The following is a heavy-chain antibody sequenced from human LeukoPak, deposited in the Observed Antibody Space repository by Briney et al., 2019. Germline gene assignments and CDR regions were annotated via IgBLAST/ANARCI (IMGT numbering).Heavy chain of an antibody. CDR1: GGSISSYY. Sequence: ASETLSLTCTVSGGSISSYYWSWIRQPPGKGLEWIGYIYYSGSTNYNPSLKSRVTISVDTSKNQFSLKLSSVTAADTAVYYCASDHSSASYTYYYYYMDVWGKGTTVTVSS. V-gene: IGHV4-59*12. CDR2: IYYSGST. J-gene: IGHJ6*03. D-gene: IGHD1-26*01. CDR3: ASDHSSASYTYYYYYMDV.